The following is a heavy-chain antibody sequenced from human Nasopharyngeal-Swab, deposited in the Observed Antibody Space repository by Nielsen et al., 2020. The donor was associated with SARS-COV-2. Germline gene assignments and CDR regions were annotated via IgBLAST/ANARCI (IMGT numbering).Heavy chain of an antibody. D-gene: IGHD2-2*01. J-gene: IGHJ3*02. CDR2: IRSKPNNYAT. CDR3: ASGGGSVYCSSTTCWDAFDI. Sequence: GGSLRLSCAASGFTFSGSAMHWVRQASGKGLEWVGRIRSKPNNYATAYAASVKGRFTISRDDSKNTAFLQMNSLKTEDTAMYYCASGGGSVYCSSTTCWDAFDIWGQGTMVTVSS. V-gene: IGHV3-73*01. CDR1: GFTFSGSA.